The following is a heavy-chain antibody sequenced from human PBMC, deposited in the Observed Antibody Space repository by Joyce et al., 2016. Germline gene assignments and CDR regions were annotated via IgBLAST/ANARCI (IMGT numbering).Heavy chain of an antibody. CDR3: AKILTATYSSGWFLDY. CDR1: GLTLGNYG. J-gene: IGHJ4*02. V-gene: IGHV3-30*18. D-gene: IGHD6-25*01. CDR2: ISYDGIYK. Sequence: QVQLVASGGGVVQPGRSLRLSCAASGLTLGNYGVHWVSQAPGKGRGWVAVISYDGIYKYYADSVKGRFTISRDNSKNTVFLEMNSLRTEDTAVYYCAKILTATYSSGWFLDYWGQGTLVTVSS.